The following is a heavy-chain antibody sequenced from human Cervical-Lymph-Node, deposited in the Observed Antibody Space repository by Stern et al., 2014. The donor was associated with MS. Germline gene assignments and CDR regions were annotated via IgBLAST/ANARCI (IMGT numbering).Heavy chain of an antibody. V-gene: IGHV4-30-2*01. CDR2: IYHSGRT. CDR3: ARSSTVTPNAFDI. D-gene: IGHD4-17*01. Sequence: VQLVESGSGLVKPSQTLSLTCAVSGGSISSGGYSWSWIRQPPGKGLEWIGYIYHSGRTYYNPSLKSRVTISVDRSKNQFSLKLSSVTAADTAVYYCARSSTVTPNAFDIWGQGTMVTVSS. CDR1: GGSISSGGYS. J-gene: IGHJ3*02.